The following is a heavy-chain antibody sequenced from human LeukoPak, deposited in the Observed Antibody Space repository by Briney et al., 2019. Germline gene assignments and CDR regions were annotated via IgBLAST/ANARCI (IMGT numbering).Heavy chain of an antibody. J-gene: IGHJ4*02. CDR3: AKDGRTAVAGFFDY. D-gene: IGHD6-19*01. Sequence: PGGSLRLSYAAFGFTFRSYAMSCVRQAPGKGLEWVSAISGSGDSTYYADSVKGGFTISRENSKNTLFLQMNSLRAEDTAVYYCAKDGRTAVAGFFDYWGQGTLVTVSS. V-gene: IGHV3-23*01. CDR2: ISGSGDST. CDR1: GFTFRSYA.